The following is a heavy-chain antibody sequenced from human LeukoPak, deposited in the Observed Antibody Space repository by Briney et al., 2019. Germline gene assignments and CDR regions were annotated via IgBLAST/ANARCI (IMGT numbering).Heavy chain of an antibody. CDR3: ANLWEMGY. Sequence: GESLRPSCAASGFGFSDYWMAWVRQAPGKGLEWVANIKQDGSDSYYVDSVRGRFTISRDNAKNSLFLQMNSLRAEDTAVYYCANLWEMGYWGQGTRDTVSS. CDR2: IKQDGSDS. V-gene: IGHV3-7*01. J-gene: IGHJ4*02. D-gene: IGHD5-24*01. CDR1: GFGFSDYW.